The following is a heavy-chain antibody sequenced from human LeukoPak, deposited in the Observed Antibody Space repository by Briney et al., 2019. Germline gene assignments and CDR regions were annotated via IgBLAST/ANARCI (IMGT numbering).Heavy chain of an antibody. J-gene: IGHJ4*02. V-gene: IGHV3-21*06. CDR1: GFTFNTYS. CDR3: LRGDRRDY. CDR2: IDSSGGYM. Sequence: GGSLRLSCEASGFTFNTYSMNWARQAPGKGLEWVSSIDSSGGYMFYADSVKGRFIISRDDAKDSLYLQMNSLRVEDTAVYYCLRGDRRDYWGQGTPVTVSS.